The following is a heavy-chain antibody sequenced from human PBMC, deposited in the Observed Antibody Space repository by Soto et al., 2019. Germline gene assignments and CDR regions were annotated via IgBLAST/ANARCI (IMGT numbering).Heavy chain of an antibody. D-gene: IGHD6-13*01. CDR1: GYTFTSYD. J-gene: IGHJ6*02. CDR3: ARRGYSSSWYYYYYYGIDV. V-gene: IGHV1-8*01. CDR2: MNPNSGNT. Sequence: QVQLVQSGAEVKKPGASVKVSCKASGYTFTSYDINWVRQATGQGLEWMGWMNPNSGNTGYAQKFQGRVTMTRNTSISTGYMKLCILRSEDTAVYYCARRGYSSSWYYYYYYGIDVWGQGTTVTVSS.